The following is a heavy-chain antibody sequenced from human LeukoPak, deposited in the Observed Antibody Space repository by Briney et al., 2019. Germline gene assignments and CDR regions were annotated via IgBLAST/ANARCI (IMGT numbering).Heavy chain of an antibody. CDR2: INSDGSST. V-gene: IGHV3-74*01. CDR3: ASFPITMVRDKSDYFDY. Sequence: GGSLRLSCAASGFTFSNYYKHWVRQVPGKGLVWVSRINSDGSSTTYADSVKGRFTISRDNAKNTLYLQMNSLKGEDTAVYYCASFPITMVRDKSDYFDYWGQGTLVTVSS. J-gene: IGHJ4*02. D-gene: IGHD3-10*01. CDR1: GFTFSNYY.